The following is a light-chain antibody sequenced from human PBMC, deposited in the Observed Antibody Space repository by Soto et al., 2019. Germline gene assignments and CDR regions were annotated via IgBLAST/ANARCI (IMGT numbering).Light chain of an antibody. Sequence: QSVLTHPASMSGSPGQSITISCTGTSSDVTYYNFVSWYQHHPGKAPRLMIYEVTYRPSGVSDRFSGSKSGNTASLTISGLQPEDEADYYCSSYTTSNTYVFGTGTKVTVL. V-gene: IGLV2-14*01. J-gene: IGLJ1*01. CDR3: SSYTTSNTYV. CDR1: SSDVTYYNF. CDR2: EVT.